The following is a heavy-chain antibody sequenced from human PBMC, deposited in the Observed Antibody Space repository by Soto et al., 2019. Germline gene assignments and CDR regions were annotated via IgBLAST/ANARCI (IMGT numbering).Heavy chain of an antibody. D-gene: IGHD3-10*01. CDR1: GYAFSFG. J-gene: IGHJ4*02. CDR3: ATYYFGSGSYYRFDN. CDR2: ISASDGST. Sequence: PSVKVSCKASGYAFSFGFSWVRQAPGQGLEWMGWISASDGSTNSASKFRGRISMTTDTSTHTAYLDLLSLTSDDTAMYFCATYYFGSGSYYRFDNWGQGTRVTVSS. V-gene: IGHV1-18*01.